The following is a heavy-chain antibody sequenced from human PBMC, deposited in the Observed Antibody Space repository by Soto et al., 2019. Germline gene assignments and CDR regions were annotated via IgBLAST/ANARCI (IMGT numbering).Heavy chain of an antibody. D-gene: IGHD3-22*01. CDR3: ATDDSSGYYSRPAFDI. Sequence: VKVSCKVSGYTLTELSMHWVRQAPGKGLEWMGGFDPEDGETIYAQKFQGRVTMTEDTSTDTAYMELSSLRSEDTAVYYCATDDSSGYYSRPAFDIRGQGTMVTVSS. J-gene: IGHJ3*02. CDR2: FDPEDGET. V-gene: IGHV1-24*01. CDR1: GYTLTELS.